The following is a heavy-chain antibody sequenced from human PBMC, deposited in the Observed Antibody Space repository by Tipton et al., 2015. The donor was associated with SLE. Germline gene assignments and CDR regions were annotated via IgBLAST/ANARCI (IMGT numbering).Heavy chain of an antibody. V-gene: IGHV4-34*01. CDR2: INHSGST. CDR1: GGSFSGYY. J-gene: IGHJ5*02. CDR3: ARERIEEYGGKENWIDP. D-gene: IGHD4/OR15-4a*01. Sequence: TLSLTCAVYGGSFSGYYWSWLRQSPGKGLEWIGEINHSGSTNYNPSLKSRVTISVDRTNNQFSLNRSSVTAADTAVYYCARERIEEYGGKENWIDPWGQGTLVTVSS.